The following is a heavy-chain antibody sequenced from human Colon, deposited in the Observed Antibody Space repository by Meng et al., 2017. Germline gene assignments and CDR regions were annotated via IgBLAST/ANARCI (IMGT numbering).Heavy chain of an antibody. CDR1: GGSVSSAGYQ. CDR3: ARDHMGSLDY. CDR2: AST. D-gene: IGHD1-26*01. Sequence: QLQLHWSGPKRVRPSDTLSLTCTVSGGSVSSAGYQWSWIRQPPGKGLEWIGYASTNYNPSLKSRVTISVDTSKNQFSLRLTSVTAADTAVYYCARDHMGSLDYWGQGILVTVSS. J-gene: IGHJ4*02. V-gene: IGHV4-61*08.